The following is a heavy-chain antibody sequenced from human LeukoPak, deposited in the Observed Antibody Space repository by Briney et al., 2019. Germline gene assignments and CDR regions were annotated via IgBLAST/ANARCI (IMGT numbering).Heavy chain of an antibody. Sequence: PGGSLRLSCAASGFTFDDYAMHCVRQAPGKGLEWVLGISWNSGSIGYADSVKGRLTISRDNAKNSLYLQMNSLRAEDTALYYCAKGGSAVGMYYMDVWGKGTTVTVSS. V-gene: IGHV3-9*01. CDR3: AKGGSAVGMYYMDV. CDR2: ISWNSGSI. D-gene: IGHD6-13*01. CDR1: GFTFDDYA. J-gene: IGHJ6*03.